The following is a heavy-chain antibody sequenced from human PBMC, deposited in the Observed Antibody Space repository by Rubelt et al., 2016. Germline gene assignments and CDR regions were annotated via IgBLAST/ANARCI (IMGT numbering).Heavy chain of an antibody. V-gene: IGHV1-69*01. J-gene: IGHJ6*02. CDR2: IIPIFGTA. Sequence: QVQLVQSGAEVKKPGSSVKVSCKASGGTFSSYAISWVRQAPGQGLEWMGGIIPIFGTANYAQKFQGSVTITADESTSPAYMELSSLRSEDTAVYYCARDVGRWTGTTYYYYGMDVWGQGTTVTVSS. D-gene: IGHD1-7*01. CDR3: ARDVGRWTGTTYYYYGMDV. CDR1: GGTFSSYA.